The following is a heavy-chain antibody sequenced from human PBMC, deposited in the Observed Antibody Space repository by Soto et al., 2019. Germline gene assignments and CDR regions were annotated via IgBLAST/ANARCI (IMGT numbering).Heavy chain of an antibody. CDR2: FDPEDGET. V-gene: IGHV1-24*01. J-gene: IGHJ4*02. CDR3: ATAGTGGRYFDY. CDR1: GYTLTELS. D-gene: IGHD2-15*01. Sequence: ASVKVSCKVSGYTLTELSMHWVRQAPGKGLEWMGGFDPEDGETIYAQKFQGRVTMTEDTSTDTAYMELSSLRSEDTAVYYCATAGTGGRYFDYWGQGTLVTVSS.